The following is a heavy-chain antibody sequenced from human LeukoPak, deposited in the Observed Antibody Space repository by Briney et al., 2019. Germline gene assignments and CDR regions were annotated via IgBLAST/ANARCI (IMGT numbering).Heavy chain of an antibody. CDR1: GGSISSYY. V-gene: IGHV4-59*01. CDR2: IYYSGST. CDR3: ARDRSESDGMDV. Sequence: PSETLSLTCTVSGGSISSYYWSWIRQPPGKGLEWIGYIYYSGSTNYNASLKSRVTILVDTSKNQFSLKLSSVTAADTAVYYCARDRSESDGMDVWGQGTTVTVSS. J-gene: IGHJ6*02.